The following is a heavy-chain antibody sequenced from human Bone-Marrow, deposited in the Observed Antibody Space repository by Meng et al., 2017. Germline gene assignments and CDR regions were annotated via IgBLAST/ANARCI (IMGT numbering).Heavy chain of an antibody. CDR3: ARDGTYSSSWHDAFDI. CDR2: ISRSGSII. V-gene: IGHV3-48*03. J-gene: IGHJ3*02. D-gene: IGHD6-13*01. CDR1: GFTFSSYE. Sequence: GGPLRLSCAASGFTFSSYEMNWVRQAPGKGLEWVSYISRSGSIIYYADSVKGRFTISRDNAKNSLYLQMNSLRAEDTAVYYFARDGTYSSSWHDAFDIWGQGTRVTVSS.